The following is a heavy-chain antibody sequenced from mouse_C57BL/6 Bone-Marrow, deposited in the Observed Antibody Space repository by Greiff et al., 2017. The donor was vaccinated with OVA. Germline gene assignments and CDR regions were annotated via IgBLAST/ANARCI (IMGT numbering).Heavy chain of an antibody. CDR3: ARSIYYGNYEGAWFAY. J-gene: IGHJ3*01. D-gene: IGHD2-1*01. CDR2: INPNNGGT. V-gene: IGHV1-26*01. CDR1: GYTFTDYY. Sequence: VQLQQSGPELVKPGASVKISCKASGYTFTDYYMNWVKQSHGKSLEWIGDINPNNGGTSYNQKFKGKATLTVDKSSSTAYMELRSLTSEDSAVYYCARSIYYGNYEGAWFAYWGQGTLVTVSA.